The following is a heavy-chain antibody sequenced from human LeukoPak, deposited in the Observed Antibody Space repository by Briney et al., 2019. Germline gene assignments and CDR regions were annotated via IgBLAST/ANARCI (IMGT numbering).Heavy chain of an antibody. Sequence: GGSLRLSCAASGFTFSSYAMSWLRQAPGTGLEWVSAISGSGGSTYYADSVKCRFTISRDNSKNTLYLQMNSLRAEDTAVYYCAKVGSSGWYPYYYYMDVWGKGTTVTVSS. J-gene: IGHJ6*03. CDR2: ISGSGGST. CDR1: GFTFSSYA. CDR3: AKVGSSGWYPYYYYMDV. D-gene: IGHD6-19*01. V-gene: IGHV3-23*01.